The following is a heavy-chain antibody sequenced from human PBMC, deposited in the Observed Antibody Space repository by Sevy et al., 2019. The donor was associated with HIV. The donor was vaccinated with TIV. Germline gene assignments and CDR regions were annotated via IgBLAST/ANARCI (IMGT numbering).Heavy chain of an antibody. J-gene: IGHJ6*02. V-gene: IGHV4-31*03. Sequence: SETLSLTCTVSGGSISSGGYYWGWIRQHPGKGLEWIGYIYYSGSTYYNPSLKSRVTISVDTSKNQFSLKLSSVTAADTAVYYCACTPYYYGSGSYYKPNGMDVWGQGTTVTVSS. CDR2: IYYSGST. CDR1: GGSISSGGYY. D-gene: IGHD3-10*01. CDR3: ACTPYYYGSGSYYKPNGMDV.